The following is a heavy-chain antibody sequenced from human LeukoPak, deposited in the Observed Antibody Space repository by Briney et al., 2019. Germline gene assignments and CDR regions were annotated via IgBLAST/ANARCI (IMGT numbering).Heavy chain of an antibody. CDR2: IYYSGST. Sequence: SETLSLTCTVSGGSISSSSYYWGWIRQPPGKGLEWIGSIYYSGSTYYNPSLKSRVTISVDTSKNQFFLKLSSVTAADTAVYYCAAIVVVPAANAFDIWGQGTMVTVSS. CDR3: AAIVVVPAANAFDI. D-gene: IGHD2-2*01. V-gene: IGHV4-39*01. CDR1: GGSISSSSYY. J-gene: IGHJ3*02.